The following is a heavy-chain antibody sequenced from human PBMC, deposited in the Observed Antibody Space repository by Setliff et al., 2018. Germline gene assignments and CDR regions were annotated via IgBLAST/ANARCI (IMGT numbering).Heavy chain of an antibody. Sequence: SETLSLTCTVSGGSISRYHWSWTRQPPGKGLEWIGYIQTSGTTNYNPSLKSRVTISVDTSKNQFSLKLSSVTAADTAVYYCARRGYYYGWGDSNAFDIWGQGTMVTVSS. CDR1: GGSISRYH. D-gene: IGHD3-10*01. CDR2: IQTSGTT. CDR3: ARRGYYYGWGDSNAFDI. J-gene: IGHJ3*02. V-gene: IGHV4-4*08.